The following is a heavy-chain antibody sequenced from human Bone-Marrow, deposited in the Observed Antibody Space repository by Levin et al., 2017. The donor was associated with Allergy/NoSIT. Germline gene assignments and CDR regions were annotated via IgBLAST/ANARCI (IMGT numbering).Heavy chain of an antibody. V-gene: IGHV4-61*01. D-gene: IGHD5-18*01. J-gene: IGHJ6*03. CDR2: IYNRGST. Sequence: SETLSLTCTVSGDSVSSDSHYWSWIRQPPGKGLEWIGYIYNRGSTNYNPSLKSRVTISLDTSKNQFSLKLSSVTAADTAVYYCASTANWYYYYMDVWGKGTTVAVSS. CDR3: ASTANWYYYYMDV. CDR1: GDSVSSDSHY.